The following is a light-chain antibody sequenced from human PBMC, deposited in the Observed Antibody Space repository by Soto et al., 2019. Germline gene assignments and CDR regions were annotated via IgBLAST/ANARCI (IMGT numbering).Light chain of an antibody. J-gene: IGKJ1*01. CDR1: QSVSSW. CDR2: KAS. CDR3: QQYNSYSGT. Sequence: DIQMTQSPSTLSASVGDRVTITCRASQSVSSWLAWYQQRPGNAPNLLIYKASSLESGVPSRFSGSGSGTEFTLTVSSLQPDDFATYYCQQYNSYSGTFGQGTKVDIK. V-gene: IGKV1-5*03.